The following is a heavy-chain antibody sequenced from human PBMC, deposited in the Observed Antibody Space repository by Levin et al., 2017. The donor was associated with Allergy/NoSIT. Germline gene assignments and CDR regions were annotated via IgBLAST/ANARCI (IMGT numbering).Heavy chain of an antibody. J-gene: IGHJ3*02. V-gene: IGHV1-18*01. CDR2: ISPNNGHT. CDR1: GYTFRVYG. Sequence: ASVKVSCKASGYTFRVYGIIWVRQAPGEGLEWLGWISPNNGHTKVSHKVQGRVTMTTDASTTTACLDIRSLTSDDTAVYYCARDLGTGWYDNAFEIWGQGTLVSVSS. D-gene: IGHD6-19*01. CDR3: ARDLGTGWYDNAFEI.